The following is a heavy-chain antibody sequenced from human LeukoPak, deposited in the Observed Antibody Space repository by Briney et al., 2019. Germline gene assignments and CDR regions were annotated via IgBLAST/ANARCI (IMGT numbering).Heavy chain of an antibody. CDR3: AREVLAFHYYDSSGPTPHYYMDV. Sequence: GASVKVSCKASGGTFSSYAISWVRQAPGQGLEWMGGIIPIFGTANYAQKFQGRVTITADKSTSTAYMELSSLRSEDTAVYYCAREVLAFHYYDSSGPTPHYYMDVWGKGTTVTVSS. V-gene: IGHV1-69*06. D-gene: IGHD3-22*01. CDR2: IIPIFGTA. J-gene: IGHJ6*03. CDR1: GGTFSSYA.